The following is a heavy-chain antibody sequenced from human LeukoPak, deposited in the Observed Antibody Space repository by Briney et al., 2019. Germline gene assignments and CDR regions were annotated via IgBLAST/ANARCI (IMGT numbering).Heavy chain of an antibody. J-gene: IGHJ4*02. V-gene: IGHV1-24*01. CDR3: ASADPRLYTIRYFEY. Sequence: GASVKVSCKVSGYNFNELSMHWVRQAPGKGLEWMGGFDPEDGETIYAQKFQGRVTMTEDTSTDTAYMELSSLRSENTAVYYCASADPRLYTIRYFEYWGQGILVTVSS. D-gene: IGHD3-16*01. CDR2: FDPEDGET. CDR1: GYNFNELS.